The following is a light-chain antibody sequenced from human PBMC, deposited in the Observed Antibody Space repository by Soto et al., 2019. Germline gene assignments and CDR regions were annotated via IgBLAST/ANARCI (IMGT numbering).Light chain of an antibody. CDR1: QSVSTN. Sequence: EIVRTQSPATLCVSPGERAALSCMASQSVSTNLAWYQQKPGQAPRLLLYSSSTRATNIPARFSGSGSGTEFTLTIRRLQSEDFAVYYCQQYSEWPSYPFGQGTKVDIK. CDR2: SSS. V-gene: IGKV3-15*01. J-gene: IGKJ2*01. CDR3: QQYSEWPSYP.